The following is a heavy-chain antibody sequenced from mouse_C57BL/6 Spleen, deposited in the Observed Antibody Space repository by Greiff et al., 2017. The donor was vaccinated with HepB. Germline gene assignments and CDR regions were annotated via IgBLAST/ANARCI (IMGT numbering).Heavy chain of an antibody. Sequence: QVQLQQPGAELVKPGASVKMSCKASGYTFTSSWITWVKQRPGQGLEWMGDIYPGSGSTNYNEKFKSKATLTVDTSSSTAYMQLSSLTSEDSAVYYCARDYGYDGFAYWGQGTLVTVSA. V-gene: IGHV1-55*01. CDR2: IYPGSGST. CDR1: GYTFTSSW. J-gene: IGHJ3*01. CDR3: ARDYGYDGFAY. D-gene: IGHD2-2*01.